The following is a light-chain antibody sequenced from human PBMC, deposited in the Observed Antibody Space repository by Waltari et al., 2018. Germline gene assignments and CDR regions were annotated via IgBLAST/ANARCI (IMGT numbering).Light chain of an antibody. CDR1: SSNIGSNT. Sequence: QSVLTQPPSASGTPGQRVTISCSGSSSNIGSNTVNWYQQLPGTAPKLLIYSNNQRPSGVPGRFSCAKSSTSASLAIRGLQSEDEADYYCAAWDDSLKGPGVFGGGTKLNVL. V-gene: IGLV1-44*01. CDR3: AAWDDSLKGPGV. J-gene: IGLJ3*02. CDR2: SNN.